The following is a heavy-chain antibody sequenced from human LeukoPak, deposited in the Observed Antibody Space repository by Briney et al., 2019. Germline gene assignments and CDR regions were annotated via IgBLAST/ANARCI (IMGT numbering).Heavy chain of an antibody. J-gene: IGHJ5*02. Sequence: PGGSLRLSCATSGFTFSDYYFNWIRQAPGKGLEWVSYISSSGSTIYYADSVQGRFTISRDNAKNSLYLQMNSLRAEDTAVYYCARAPGSTEYNWFDPWGQGTLVTVSS. D-gene: IGHD2-2*01. CDR1: GFTFSDYY. CDR2: ISSSGSTI. V-gene: IGHV3-11*04. CDR3: ARAPGSTEYNWFDP.